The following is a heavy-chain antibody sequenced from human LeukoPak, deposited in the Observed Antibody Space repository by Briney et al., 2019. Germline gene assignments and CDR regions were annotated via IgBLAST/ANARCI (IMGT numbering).Heavy chain of an antibody. V-gene: IGHV3-11*04. CDR2: ISSSGSTI. CDR1: GFTFSDYY. D-gene: IGHD5-18*01. Sequence: GGSLRLSCAASGFTFSDYYMSWIRQAPGKGLEWVSYISSSGSTIYYADSVKGRFTISRDNAKNSLYLQMNSLRAEDTAVYYCARDSNHLRRPLSYGTRNYYYMDVWGKGTTVTVSS. CDR3: ARDSNHLRRPLSYGTRNYYYMDV. J-gene: IGHJ6*03.